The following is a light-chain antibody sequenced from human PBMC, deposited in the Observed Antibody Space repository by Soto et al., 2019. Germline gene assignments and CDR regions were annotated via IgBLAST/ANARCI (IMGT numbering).Light chain of an antibody. J-gene: IGKJ5*01. CDR2: GAS. CDR3: QQRSN. V-gene: IGKV3D-20*02. CDR1: QSVSSSY. Sequence: EIVLTQSPGTLYLSPGERATLSCRASQSVSSSYLAWYQQKPGQAPRLLIYGASSRATGIPDRFSGSGSGTDFTLTISSLEPEDFAVYYCQQRSNFGQGTRLEI.